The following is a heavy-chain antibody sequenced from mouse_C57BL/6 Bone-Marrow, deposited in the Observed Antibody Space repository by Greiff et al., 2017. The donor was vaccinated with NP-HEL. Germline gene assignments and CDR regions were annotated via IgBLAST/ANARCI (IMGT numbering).Heavy chain of an antibody. CDR1: GYTFTSYT. D-gene: IGHD1-3*01. CDR3: ARKSGYGRDAMDY. Sequence: QVQLQQSGAELARPGASVKMSCKASGYTFTSYTMHWVKQRPGQGLEWIGYINPSSGYTKYNQKFKDKATLTADKSSSTAYMQLSGLTSEDSAVYYCARKSGYGRDAMDYWGQGTSVTVSS. V-gene: IGHV1-4*01. CDR2: INPSSGYT. J-gene: IGHJ4*01.